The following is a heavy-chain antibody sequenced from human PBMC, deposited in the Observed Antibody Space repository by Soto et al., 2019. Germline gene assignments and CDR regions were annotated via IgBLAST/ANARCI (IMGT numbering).Heavy chain of an antibody. J-gene: IGHJ4*02. CDR2: FIPMFGKP. CDR3: AENSGTYYFDF. D-gene: IGHD1-7*01. CDR1: GGSFGTFG. Sequence: QVQLAQSGAEVKKPGSSVKVSCRASGGSFGTFGINWIRQAPGQGLEWMGGFIPMFGKPSYAQRFQGRVTITTDESTSTVYMEMSSLSSEDTAMYYCAENSGTYYFDFWGQGTLVSVSS. V-gene: IGHV1-69*01.